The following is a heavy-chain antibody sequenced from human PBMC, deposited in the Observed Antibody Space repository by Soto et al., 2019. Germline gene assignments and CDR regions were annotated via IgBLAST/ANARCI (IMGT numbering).Heavy chain of an antibody. CDR1: GSTFSNYV. D-gene: IGHD2-2*02. J-gene: IGHJ4*02. CDR3: AREGRGKKAGYNGLVSLGY. Sequence: QVQLVQSGAEVKTPGASLKVSCTVSGSTFSNYVISWVRQAPGHGLEWLGRIIPIFNTTQYAQKFQGRVTITADKSTNTASLELSSLTSDDTAVYYCAREGRGKKAGYNGLVSLGYWGQGTLVTVSS. CDR2: IIPIFNTT. V-gene: IGHV1-69*06.